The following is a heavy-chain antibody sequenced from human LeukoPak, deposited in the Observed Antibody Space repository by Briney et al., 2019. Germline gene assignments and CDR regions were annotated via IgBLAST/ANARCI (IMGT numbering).Heavy chain of an antibody. J-gene: IGHJ4*02. CDR2: IWYDGSNK. V-gene: IGHV3-33*01. CDR1: GFTFSSYG. CDR3: ARDEGWLPYGIIDY. Sequence: GGSLRLSCAASGFTFSSYGMRWVRQAPGKGLEWVAVIWYDGSNKYYADSVKGRFTISRDNSKNTLYLQMNSLRAEDTAVYYCARDEGWLPYGIIDYWGQGTLVTVSS. D-gene: IGHD3-9*01.